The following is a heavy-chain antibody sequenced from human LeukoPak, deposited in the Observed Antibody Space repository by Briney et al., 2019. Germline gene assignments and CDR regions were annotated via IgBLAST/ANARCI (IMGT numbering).Heavy chain of an antibody. Sequence: GGSLRLSCAASGFTFSSYSMNWVRQAPGKGLEWVSSISSSSSYIYYADSVKGRFTISRDNAKNSLYLQMNSLRAEDTAVYYCARGSDYSNNWFDPWGQGTLVTVSS. J-gene: IGHJ5*02. D-gene: IGHD4-11*01. CDR1: GFTFSSYS. V-gene: IGHV3-21*01. CDR2: ISSSSSYI. CDR3: ARGSDYSNNWFDP.